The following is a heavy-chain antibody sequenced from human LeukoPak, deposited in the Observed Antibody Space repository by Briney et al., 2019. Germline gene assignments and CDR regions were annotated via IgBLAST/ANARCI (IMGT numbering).Heavy chain of an antibody. CDR3: ARELVAEYYDFWSGHRSLSRTTNDAFDI. J-gene: IGHJ3*02. D-gene: IGHD3-3*01. V-gene: IGHV1-18*04. Sequence: GASVKVSCKASGYTFTGYYMHWVRQAPGQGLEWMGWISAYNGNTNYAQKLQGRVTMTTDTSTSTAYMELRSLRSDDTAVYYCARELVAEYYDFWSGHRSLSRTTNDAFDIWGQGTMVTVSS. CDR1: GYTFTGYY. CDR2: ISAYNGNT.